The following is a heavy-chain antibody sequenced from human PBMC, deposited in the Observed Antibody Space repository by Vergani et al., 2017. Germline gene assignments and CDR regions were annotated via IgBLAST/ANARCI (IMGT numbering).Heavy chain of an antibody. Sequence: QVQLVQSGAEVKKPGASVKVSCKTSGYTFTAYYMHWVRQAPGQGLEWMGGIIPIFGTANYAQKFQGRVTITADESTSTAYMELSSLRSEDTAVYYCARVLVAGVRVGYFDYWGQGTLVTVSS. CDR3: ARVLVAGVRVGYFDY. CDR2: IIPIFGTA. V-gene: IGHV1-69*01. J-gene: IGHJ4*02. CDR1: GYTFTAYY. D-gene: IGHD2-2*01.